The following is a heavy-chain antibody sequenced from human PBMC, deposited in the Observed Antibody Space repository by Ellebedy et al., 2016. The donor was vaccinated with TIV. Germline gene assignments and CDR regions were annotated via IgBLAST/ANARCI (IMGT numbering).Heavy chain of an antibody. Sequence: SETLSLTCTVSGGSISGSSYYWGWLRQPPGKGLEWIGNIFDTGSTYYNPSLKSRVTLSLDTSNNQFSLKLSSVTAADTAVYYCARSLLIFTFDKCYFDLWGRGALVTVSS. V-gene: IGHV4-39*01. CDR3: ARSLLIFTFDKCYFDL. CDR2: IFDTGST. CDR1: GGSISGSSYY. J-gene: IGHJ2*01. D-gene: IGHD3/OR15-3a*01.